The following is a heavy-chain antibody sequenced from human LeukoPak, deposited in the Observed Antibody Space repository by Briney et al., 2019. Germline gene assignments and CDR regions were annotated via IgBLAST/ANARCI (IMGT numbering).Heavy chain of an antibody. CDR2: IYYSGDT. Sequence: SETLSLTCTVSGGSIMSPENYSGWVRQPPGKGLEWIGNIYYSGDTYYNSSLRSRVTLSVDTSQNHFSLRLTSMTAADTAVYYCASIYYYSVPFWGQGALVIVSS. CDR1: GGSIMSPENY. D-gene: IGHD3-10*02. V-gene: IGHV4-39*02. CDR3: ASIYYYSVPF. J-gene: IGHJ4*02.